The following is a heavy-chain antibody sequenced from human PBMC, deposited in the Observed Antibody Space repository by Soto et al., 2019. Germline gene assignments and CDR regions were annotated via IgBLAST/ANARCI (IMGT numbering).Heavy chain of an antibody. CDR1: GFTFSSYA. CDR2: ISSNGGST. CDR3: VKDPYYYDSSGYMAGMDV. Sequence: GGSLRLSCSASGFTFSSYAMHWVRQAPGKGLEYVSAISSNGGSTYYADSVKGRFTISRDNSKNTLYLQMSSLRAEDTAVYYCVKDPYYYDSSGYMAGMDVWGQGTTVTVSS. J-gene: IGHJ6*02. D-gene: IGHD3-22*01. V-gene: IGHV3-64D*06.